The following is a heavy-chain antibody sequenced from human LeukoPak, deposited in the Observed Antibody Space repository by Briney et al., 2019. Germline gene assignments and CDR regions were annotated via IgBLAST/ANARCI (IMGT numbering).Heavy chain of an antibody. V-gene: IGHV4-34*01. J-gene: IGHJ5*02. Sequence: PPETLSLTCAVYGGSFSGYYWSWIRQPPGKGLEWIGEINNSGSTNYNPSLKSRVTISVDTSKNQFSLKLSSVTAADTAVYYCARGGIVVVPAARGWFDPWVQGTQVTVSS. CDR3: ARGGIVVVPAARGWFDP. CDR2: INNSGST. D-gene: IGHD2-2*01. CDR1: GGSFSGYY.